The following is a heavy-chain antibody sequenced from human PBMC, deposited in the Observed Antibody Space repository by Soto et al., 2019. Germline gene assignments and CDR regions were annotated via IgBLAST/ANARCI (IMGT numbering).Heavy chain of an antibody. J-gene: IGHJ4*02. Sequence: QVQLVQSGAEEKKPGASVKVSCKASGYTFTGYAMHWVRQAPGHRLEWMGWINAGNGNTKYSQKFQGRVTITRDTSASTTYMELSSLRSDDTAVYYCARAVAVPADFDYWGQGTLVTVSS. CDR2: INAGNGNT. D-gene: IGHD6-19*01. CDR3: ARAVAVPADFDY. V-gene: IGHV1-3*05. CDR1: GYTFTGYA.